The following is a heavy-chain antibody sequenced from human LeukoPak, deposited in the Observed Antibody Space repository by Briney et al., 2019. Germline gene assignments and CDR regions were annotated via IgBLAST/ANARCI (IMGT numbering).Heavy chain of an antibody. CDR1: GGSFSGYY. CDR3: ARVGLISEASDAFDI. J-gene: IGHJ3*02. D-gene: IGHD2-8*01. V-gene: IGHV4-30-4*01. Sequence: SETLSLTCAVYGGSFSGYYWSWIRQPPGKGLEWIGYIYYSGSTYYNPSLKSRVTISVDTSKNQFSLKLSSVTAADTAVYYCARVGLISEASDAFDIWGQGTMVTVSS. CDR2: IYYSGST.